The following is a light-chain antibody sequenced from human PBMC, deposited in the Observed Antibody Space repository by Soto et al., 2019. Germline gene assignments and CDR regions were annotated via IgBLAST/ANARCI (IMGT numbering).Light chain of an antibody. J-gene: IGKJ1*01. CDR3: QQCATAPLT. Sequence: EIVLTQSPGTLSLSPGERATLSCRASQSVTNNYLAWYQQKPGQAPRLLIDDASHRATGIPDRFSGSGSGTDFTLTINRLEPEDFAVYYCQQCATAPLTFGQGTRVETK. CDR2: DAS. CDR1: QSVTNNY. V-gene: IGKV3-20*01.